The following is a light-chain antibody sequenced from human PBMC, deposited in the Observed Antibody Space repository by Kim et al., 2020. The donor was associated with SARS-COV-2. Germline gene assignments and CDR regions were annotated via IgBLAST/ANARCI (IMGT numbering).Light chain of an antibody. J-gene: IGLJ3*02. CDR2: DVS. Sequence: QSALTQPASVSGSPGQSITISCTGTSSDVGGYNYVSWYQQHPGNAPKLMIYDVSKRPSGVSNRFSGSKSGNTASLTISGLQAEDEADYYCSSYTSSSTLGVFGGGTQLTVL. CDR1: SSDVGGYNY. V-gene: IGLV2-14*01. CDR3: SSYTSSSTLGV.